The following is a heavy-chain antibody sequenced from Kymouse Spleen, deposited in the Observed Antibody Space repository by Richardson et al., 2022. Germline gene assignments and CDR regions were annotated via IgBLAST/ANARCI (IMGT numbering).Heavy chain of an antibody. D-gene: IGHD3-10*01. Sequence: QVQLQESGPGLVKPSETLSLTCTVSGGSISSYYWSWIRQPPGKGLEWIGYIYYSGSTNYNPSLKSRVTISVDTSKNQFSLKLSSVTAADTAVYYCARDGFGEAHFDYWGQGTLVTVSS. CDR2: IYYSGST. CDR1: GGSISSYY. V-gene: IGHV4-59*01. J-gene: IGHJ4*02. CDR3: ARDGFGEAHFDY.